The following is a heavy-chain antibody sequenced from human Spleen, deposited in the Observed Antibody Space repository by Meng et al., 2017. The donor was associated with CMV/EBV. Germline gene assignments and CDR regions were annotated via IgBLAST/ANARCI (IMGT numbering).Heavy chain of an antibody. Sequence: GESLKISCAASGFTFGSHSMNWVRQAPGKGLEWVSSITGDSTYKHYADSLKGRFTISRDNAKNSLYLQMNSLRAEDTAVYYCARDVVPAATDAFDIWGQGTMVTVSS. J-gene: IGHJ3*02. CDR3: ARDVVPAATDAFDI. V-gene: IGHV3-21*01. CDR1: GFTFGSHS. CDR2: ITGDSTYK. D-gene: IGHD2-2*01.